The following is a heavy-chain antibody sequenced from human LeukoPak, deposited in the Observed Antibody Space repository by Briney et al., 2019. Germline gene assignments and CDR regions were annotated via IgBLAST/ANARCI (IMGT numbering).Heavy chain of an antibody. CDR2: IYYSGST. CDR1: GGSISSYY. D-gene: IGHD2-2*01. CDR3: ARAYCSSTSCNWFDP. V-gene: IGHV4-59*01. J-gene: IGHJ5*02. Sequence: PSETLSLTCTVSGGSISSYYWSWIRQPPGKGLEWIGYIYYSGSTNYNPSLKSRVTISVDTSKNQFSLKLSSVTAADTAVYYCARAYCSSTSCNWFDPWGQGTLVTVSS.